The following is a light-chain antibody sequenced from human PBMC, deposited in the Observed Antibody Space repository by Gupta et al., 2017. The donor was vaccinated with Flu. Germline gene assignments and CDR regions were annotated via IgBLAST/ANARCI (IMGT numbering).Light chain of an antibody. CDR1: SSKVGAPYD. Sequence: TISCTGSSSKVGAPYDINWYQQLPGTAPKLLIYGDSNRPPGVPDRFSGSKSGTSASLAITGLQAEDEADYYCQSYDSSLSGFWVFGGGTKLTVL. CDR2: GDS. J-gene: IGLJ3*02. V-gene: IGLV1-40*01. CDR3: QSYDSSLSGFWV.